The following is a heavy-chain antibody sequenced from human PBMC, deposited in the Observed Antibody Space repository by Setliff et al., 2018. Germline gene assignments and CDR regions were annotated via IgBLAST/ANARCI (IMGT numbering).Heavy chain of an antibody. CDR1: GFSFSNYW. Sequence: PGGSLRLSCAASGFSFSNYWMHWVRQAPGKGLDWVASVRFDGSYKVYADSVKGRFTISRDNSENTLFLQMTSLRPEDTGIYYCAKVKKPLIRGSGFDYWGRGTLVTVSS. CDR3: AKVKKPLIRGSGFDY. V-gene: IGHV3-30*02. J-gene: IGHJ4*02. D-gene: IGHD2-8*01. CDR2: VRFDGSYK.